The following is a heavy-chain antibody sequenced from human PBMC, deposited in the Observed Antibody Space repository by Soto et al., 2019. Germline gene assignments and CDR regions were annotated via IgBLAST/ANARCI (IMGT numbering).Heavy chain of an antibody. CDR3: ARGVHYDRSAYYYFY. J-gene: IGHJ4*01. Sequence: QVQLVQSGAEVKKPGSSVKVSCKASGGTFSSYAIDWVRQAPGQGLEWMGGIIPIFGTANYAQKFQGRITITADESTSTAYRELRSLRSEDTAVYYCARGVHYDRSAYYYFYWGHGTLVTVSS. CDR2: IIPIFGTA. D-gene: IGHD3-22*01. CDR1: GGTFSSYA. V-gene: IGHV1-69*01.